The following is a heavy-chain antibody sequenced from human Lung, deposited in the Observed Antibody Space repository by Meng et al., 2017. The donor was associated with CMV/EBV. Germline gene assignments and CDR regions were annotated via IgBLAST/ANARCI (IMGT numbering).Heavy chain of an antibody. CDR1: GYSFTNYG. Sequence: QGQLVQSGGGVKKPGDSVKVSCKASGYSFTNYGITWVRQAPGQGLEWMGWINAYNGNTNYAQTLQGRLTMTTDTSTSTAYMELRSLRSDDTAVYYCARVEVGITSGDYWGQGTLVTVSS. CDR2: INAYNGNT. D-gene: IGHD1-26*01. CDR3: ARVEVGITSGDY. J-gene: IGHJ4*02. V-gene: IGHV1-18*01.